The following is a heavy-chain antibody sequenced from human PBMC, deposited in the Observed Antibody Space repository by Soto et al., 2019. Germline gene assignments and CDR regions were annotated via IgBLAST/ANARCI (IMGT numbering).Heavy chain of an antibody. Sequence: QVQLVESGGGVVQPGRSLRLSCAASGFTFSSYAMHWVRQAPGKGLEWVAVISYDGSNKYYADSVKGRFTISRDNSKNTLYLQMNSLRAEDTAVYYCARGDCSGGSCYSLGYYYYGMDVWGQGTTVTVSS. D-gene: IGHD2-15*01. CDR2: ISYDGSNK. V-gene: IGHV3-30-3*01. CDR3: ARGDCSGGSCYSLGYYYYGMDV. J-gene: IGHJ6*02. CDR1: GFTFSSYA.